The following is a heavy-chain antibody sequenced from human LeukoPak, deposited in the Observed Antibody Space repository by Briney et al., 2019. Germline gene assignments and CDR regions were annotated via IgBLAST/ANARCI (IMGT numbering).Heavy chain of an antibody. V-gene: IGHV3-30-3*01. J-gene: IGHJ6*02. CDR2: ISYDGSNK. Sequence: GRSLRLSCAASGFTFSSYAMHWVRQAPGKGLEWVTVISYDGSNKYYADSVKGRFTISRDNSKNTLYLQMNSLRAEDTAVYYCARVRVPATHYYYYYGMDVWGQGTTVTVSS. D-gene: IGHD2-2*01. CDR1: GFTFSSYA. CDR3: ARVRVPATHYYYYYGMDV.